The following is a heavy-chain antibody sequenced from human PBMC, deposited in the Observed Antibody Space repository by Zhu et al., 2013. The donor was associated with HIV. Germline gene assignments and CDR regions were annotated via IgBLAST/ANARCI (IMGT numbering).Heavy chain of an antibody. CDR1: GGTFSSYA. CDR2: IIPIFGTA. CDR3: ARGGNIVVVPAGTPLYYYNGMDV. J-gene: IGHJ6*02. D-gene: IGHD2-2*01. V-gene: IGHV1-69*01. Sequence: QVQLVQSGAEVKKPGSSVKVSCKASGGTFSSYAISWVRQAPGQGLEWMGGIIPIFGTANYAQKFQGRVTITADESTSTAYMELSSLRSEDTAVYYCARGGNIVVVPAGTPLYYYNGMDVWGQGTTVTVSS.